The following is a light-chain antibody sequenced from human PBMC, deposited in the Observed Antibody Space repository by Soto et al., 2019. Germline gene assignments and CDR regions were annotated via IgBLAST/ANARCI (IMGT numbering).Light chain of an antibody. Sequence: EIVMTQSPATLSVSPGERATLSCRASQSVSSNFAWYQQKPGQAPRLLIYGASTMATGIPARVSGSGSGTEFNLTISSRQSEDFAVYYYQQYNNWPPRTVGGGTKVEIK. CDR3: QQYNNWPPRT. V-gene: IGKV3-15*01. CDR2: GAS. CDR1: QSVSSN. J-gene: IGKJ4*01.